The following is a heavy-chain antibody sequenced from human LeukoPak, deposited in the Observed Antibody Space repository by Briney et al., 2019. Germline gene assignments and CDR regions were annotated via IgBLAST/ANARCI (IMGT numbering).Heavy chain of an antibody. CDR2: MNPNSANT. CDR1: GYTFTTYD. Sequence: ASVKVSCKASGYTFTTYDINWVRQATGQGLEWMGWMNPNSANTGYAQKFQGRVTITRKTSISTAYMELNSLRSDDTAVYYCARARLVRGPVTPLYYFDYWGQGVLVTVSS. V-gene: IGHV1-8*01. D-gene: IGHD2-8*02. J-gene: IGHJ4*02. CDR3: ARARLVRGPVTPLYYFDY.